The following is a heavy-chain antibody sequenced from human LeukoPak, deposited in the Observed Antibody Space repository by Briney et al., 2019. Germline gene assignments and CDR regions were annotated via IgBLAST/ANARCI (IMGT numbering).Heavy chain of an antibody. CDR3: ARGTTLTAPPNWFDP. Sequence: SETLSLTCTVSGYSISSDYYWGWIRQPPGKGLEWIGSIYHSGTTFYNPSLNSRVTMSVDTSENQFSLKLSSVTAADTAVYYCARGTTLTAPPNWFDPWGQGTLVTVSS. J-gene: IGHJ5*02. CDR2: IYHSGTT. V-gene: IGHV4-38-2*02. CDR1: GYSISSDYY. D-gene: IGHD1-1*01.